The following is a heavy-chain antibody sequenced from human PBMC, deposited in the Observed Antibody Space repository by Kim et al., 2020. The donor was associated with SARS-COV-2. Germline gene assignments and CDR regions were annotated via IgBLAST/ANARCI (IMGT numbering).Heavy chain of an antibody. J-gene: IGHJ5*02. Sequence: GGSLRLSCEASGFTVSSNYMSWVRQAPGKGLEWVSVIYSGGSTYYADSVKGRFTISRDNSKNTLYLQRNSLRAEDTAVYYCARARWAAAGSFDPWVQGTLFTVSS. CDR3: ARARWAAAGSFDP. D-gene: IGHD6-13*01. V-gene: IGHV3-53*01. CDR2: IYSGGST. CDR1: GFTVSSNY.